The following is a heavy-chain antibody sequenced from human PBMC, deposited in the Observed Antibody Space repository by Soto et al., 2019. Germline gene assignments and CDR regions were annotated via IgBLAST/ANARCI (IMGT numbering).Heavy chain of an antibody. CDR2: INPNSGGT. V-gene: IGHV1-2*04. CDR1: GYTSTGYY. Sequence: ASVKVSCKASGYTSTGYYMHWVRQAPGQGLEWMGWINPNSGGTNYAQKFQGWVTMTSDTSISTAYMELSRLRSDDTAVYYCARVGYCSGGSCPSDGFDPWGQGTRVTV. D-gene: IGHD2-15*01. J-gene: IGHJ5*02. CDR3: ARVGYCSGGSCPSDGFDP.